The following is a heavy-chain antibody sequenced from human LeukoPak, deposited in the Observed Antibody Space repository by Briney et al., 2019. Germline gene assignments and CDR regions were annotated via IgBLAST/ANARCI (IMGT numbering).Heavy chain of an antibody. V-gene: IGHV3-30*04. CDR3: AREGSSTSMDV. J-gene: IGHJ6*04. CDR1: GFTFSSYA. CDR2: ISYDGSNK. D-gene: IGHD2-2*01. Sequence: GGSLRLSCAASGFTFSSYAMHWVRQAPGKGLEWVAVISYDGSNKYYADSVKGRFTISRDNSKNTLYLQMNSLRAEDTAVYYCAREGSSTSMDVWGKGTTVTVSS.